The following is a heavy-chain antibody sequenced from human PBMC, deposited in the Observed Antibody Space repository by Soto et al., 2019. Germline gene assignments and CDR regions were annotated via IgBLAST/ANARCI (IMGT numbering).Heavy chain of an antibody. Sequence: PGGSLRLSCAASGFTFSSYSMNWVRQAPGKGLEWVSSISSSSSYIYYADSVKGRFTISRDNAKNSLYLQMNSLRAEDTAVYYCAGYYDTSPYGMDVWGQGTTVTVSS. J-gene: IGHJ6*02. V-gene: IGHV3-21*01. D-gene: IGHD3-22*01. CDR1: GFTFSSYS. CDR2: ISSSSSYI. CDR3: AGYYDTSPYGMDV.